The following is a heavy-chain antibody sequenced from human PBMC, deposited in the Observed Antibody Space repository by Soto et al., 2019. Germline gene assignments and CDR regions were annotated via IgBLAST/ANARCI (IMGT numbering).Heavy chain of an antibody. CDR1: GFTFSSCT. Sequence: EVHLVESGGGLVKPGGSLRLSCAVSGFTFSSCTMNWVRQAPGKGLVWVSSISPSTSHIYYADSLKGRFTISRDNAKNSLFLQMNSLRAEDTAVYYCSVCSGGACHQNYGMDVWGQGTTVTVSS. D-gene: IGHD2-15*01. J-gene: IGHJ6*02. V-gene: IGHV3-21*01. CDR3: SVCSGGACHQNYGMDV. CDR2: ISPSTSHI.